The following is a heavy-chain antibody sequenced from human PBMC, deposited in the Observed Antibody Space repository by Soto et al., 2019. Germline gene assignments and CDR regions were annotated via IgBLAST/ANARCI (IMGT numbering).Heavy chain of an antibody. CDR1: GFTFSSHW. V-gene: IGHV3-7*01. CDR3: TREPAAGIGFNWFDP. J-gene: IGHJ5*02. CDR2: IKVDGSEK. Sequence: GGSLRLSCAASGFTFSSHWMSWVRQAPGKGLEWVANIKVDGSEKYYVDSVRGRFSISRDNAKDSLYLQMNSLRAEDTAVYYCTREPAAGIGFNWFDPWGQGTLVTVSS. D-gene: IGHD6-13*01.